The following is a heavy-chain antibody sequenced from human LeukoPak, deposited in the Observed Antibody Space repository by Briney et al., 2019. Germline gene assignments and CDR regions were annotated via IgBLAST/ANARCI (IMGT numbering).Heavy chain of an antibody. CDR3: AASISVSHYYYFYIDI. D-gene: IGHD2-8*01. CDR2: IGTSTSSI. J-gene: IGHJ6*03. Sequence: GGSLRLSCAASGFTFSTYTINWVRQAPGKGLEWVSSIGTSTSSIYYADSVKGRFTISSDNAENSLYLQMNSLRADDTAVYYCAASISVSHYYYFYIDIWGKGTTVTVSS. V-gene: IGHV3-21*01. CDR1: GFTFSTYT.